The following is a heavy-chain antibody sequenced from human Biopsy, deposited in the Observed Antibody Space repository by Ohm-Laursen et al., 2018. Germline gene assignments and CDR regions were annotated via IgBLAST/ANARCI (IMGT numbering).Heavy chain of an antibody. CDR3: ARGPSGVATIG. Sequence: SLRLSCAASGFTVYNNYMAWVRQAPGKGLEWVSSVTTTSSYIYYADSVKGRFTISRDNAKNSLYLQMNSLRVEDTAVYYCARGPSGVATIGRGQGTLVTVSS. D-gene: IGHD5-24*01. J-gene: IGHJ4*02. V-gene: IGHV3-21*01. CDR1: GFTVYNNY. CDR2: VTTTSSYI.